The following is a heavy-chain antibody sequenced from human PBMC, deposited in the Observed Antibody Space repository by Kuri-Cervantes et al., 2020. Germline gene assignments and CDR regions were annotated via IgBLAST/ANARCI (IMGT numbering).Heavy chain of an antibody. CDR1: GGSFSGYY. CDR2: INHSGST. D-gene: IGHD1-14*01. CDR3: ARRVRAFNPRYMDV. Sequence: SETLSLTCAVYGGSFSGYYWSWIRQPPGKGLEWIGEINHSGSTNYNPSLKSRVTISVDTSKNQFSLKLSSVTAADTAVYYCARRVRAFNPRYMDVWGKGTTVTVSS. V-gene: IGHV4-34*01. J-gene: IGHJ6*03.